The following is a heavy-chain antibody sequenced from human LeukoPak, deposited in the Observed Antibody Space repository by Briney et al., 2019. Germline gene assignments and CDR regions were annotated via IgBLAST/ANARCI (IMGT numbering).Heavy chain of an antibody. Sequence: PSETLSLTCSVSGGSIDNYYWSWIRQSPGKRLEWVGYVYYNGGTNYNPSLKSRLSMSIDTAKNLFSLKLGSVTAADTAVYYCARDYRGVATDYWGQGTLVTVSS. J-gene: IGHJ4*02. CDR1: GGSIDNYY. CDR3: ARDYRGVATDY. D-gene: IGHD5-12*01. CDR2: VYYNGGT. V-gene: IGHV4-59*01.